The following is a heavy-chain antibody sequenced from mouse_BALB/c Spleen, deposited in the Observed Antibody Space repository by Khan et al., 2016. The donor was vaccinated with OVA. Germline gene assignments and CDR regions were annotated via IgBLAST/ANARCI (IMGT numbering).Heavy chain of an antibody. J-gene: IGHJ4*01. V-gene: IGHV1-69*02. CDR2: IDPSDSEN. Sequence: QVQLQQPGAELVKPGAPVKLSCKASGYTFTSYWMNWVKQRPGRGLEWIGRIDPSDSENHYNQKFKDKATMTVDKSSSTAYIQLRSLTSEDSAVYYCARDQYGNYFYAMDYRGQGTSVTVSS. CDR1: GYTFTSYW. D-gene: IGHD2-10*02. CDR3: ARDQYGNYFYAMDY.